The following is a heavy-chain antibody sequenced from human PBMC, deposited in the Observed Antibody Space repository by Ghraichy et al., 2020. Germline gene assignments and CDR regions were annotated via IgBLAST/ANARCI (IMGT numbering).Heavy chain of an antibody. V-gene: IGHV3-9*01. J-gene: IGHJ6*02. CDR3: AKDIYRKVRRDYYYGMDV. D-gene: IGHD4-11*01. Sequence: GGSLRLSCAASGFTFDDYAMHWVRQAPGKGLEWVSGISWNSGSIGYADSVKGRFTISRDNAKNSLYLQMNSLRAEDTALYYCAKDIYRKVRRDYYYGMDVWGQGTTVTVSS. CDR1: GFTFDDYA. CDR2: ISWNSGSI.